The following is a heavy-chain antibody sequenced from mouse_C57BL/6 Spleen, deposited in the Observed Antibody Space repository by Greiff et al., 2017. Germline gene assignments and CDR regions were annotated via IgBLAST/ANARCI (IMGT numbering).Heavy chain of an antibody. CDR1: GYTFTSYW. CDR2: INPSNGGT. V-gene: IGHV1-53*01. Sequence: QVQLQQPGTELVKPGASVKLSCKASGYTFTSYWMHWVKQRPGQGLEWIENINPSNGGTKYNEKFKSNATLTVDKSSSTAYMQLSILKSEDSAVYYCARPSRLAMDYWGQGTSVTVSS. J-gene: IGHJ4*01. CDR3: ARPSRLAMDY.